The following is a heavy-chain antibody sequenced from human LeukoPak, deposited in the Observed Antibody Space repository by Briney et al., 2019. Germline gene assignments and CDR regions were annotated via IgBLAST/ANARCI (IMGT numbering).Heavy chain of an antibody. V-gene: IGHV4-59*01. J-gene: IGHJ4*02. CDR2: IYYSGST. CDR1: GGSISSYY. D-gene: IGHD2-15*01. Sequence: SKTLSLTCTVSGGSISSYYWSWIRQPPGKGLEWIGYIYYSGSTNYNPSLKSRVTISVDTSKNQFSLKLSSVTAADTAVYYCARDRGAMLLWGQGTLVTVSS. CDR3: ARDRGAMLL.